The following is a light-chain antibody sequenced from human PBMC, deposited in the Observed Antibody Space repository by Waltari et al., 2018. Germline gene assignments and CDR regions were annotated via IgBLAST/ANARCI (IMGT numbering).Light chain of an antibody. CDR1: QSLLHSNGKTY. J-gene: IGKJ1*01. V-gene: IGKV2-40*01. Sequence: DIVMTQTPLSLPITPGEPASISCRPSQSLLHSNGKTYLHWYLKKPGQSPQLLIYWGSNRASGVPDSFSGSGSGTDFTLKISKVEAEDVGVYYCVQAIAFPWTFGQGTKVEIK. CDR3: VQAIAFPWT. CDR2: WGS.